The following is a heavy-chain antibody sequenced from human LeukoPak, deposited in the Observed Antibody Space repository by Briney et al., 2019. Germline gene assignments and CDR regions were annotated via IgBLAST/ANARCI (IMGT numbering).Heavy chain of an antibody. J-gene: IGHJ4*02. CDR1: GGSISSGGYS. D-gene: IGHD6-13*01. CDR3: AREVGGIAAAGRRQGIDY. V-gene: IGHV4-30-2*01. Sequence: PSQTLSLTCAASGGSISSGGYSWSWIRQPPGKGLEWIGYIYHSGSTYYNPSLKSRVTISVDRSKNQFSLKLSSVTAADTAVYYCAREVGGIAAAGRRQGIDYWGQGTLVTVSS. CDR2: IYHSGST.